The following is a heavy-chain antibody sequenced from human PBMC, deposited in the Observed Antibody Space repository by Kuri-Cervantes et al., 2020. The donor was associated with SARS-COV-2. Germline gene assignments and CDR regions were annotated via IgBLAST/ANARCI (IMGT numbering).Heavy chain of an antibody. CDR1: GGTFSSYA. Sequence: SVKVSCKASGGTFSSYAISWVRQAPGQGLEWMGGIILIFGTANYAQKFQGRVTITADKSTSTAYMELRSLRSEDTAVYYCARGGVGSGWASPLDYYYYYGMDVWGQGTTVTVSS. CDR3: ARGGVGSGWASPLDYYYYYGMDV. CDR2: IILIFGTA. D-gene: IGHD6-25*01. V-gene: IGHV1-69*06. J-gene: IGHJ6*02.